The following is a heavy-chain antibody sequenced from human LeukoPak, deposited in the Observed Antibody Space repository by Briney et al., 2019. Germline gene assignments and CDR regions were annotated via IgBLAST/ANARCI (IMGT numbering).Heavy chain of an antibody. CDR2: ISGSGGST. CDR1: GFTFRDHA. CDR3: ARRSGIAVAGAFDY. J-gene: IGHJ4*02. D-gene: IGHD6-19*01. V-gene: IGHV3-23*01. Sequence: PGGSLRLSCTASGFTFRDHAMNWVRQAPGKGLEWVSAISGSGGSTYYADSVKGRFTISRDNSKNTLYLQMNSLRAEDTAVYYCARRSGIAVAGAFDYWGQGTLVTVSS.